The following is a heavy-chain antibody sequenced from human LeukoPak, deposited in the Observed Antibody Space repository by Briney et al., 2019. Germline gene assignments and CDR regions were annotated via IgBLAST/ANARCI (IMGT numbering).Heavy chain of an antibody. D-gene: IGHD3-3*01. CDR2: ISAYNGNT. CDR1: GYTFTSYG. Sequence: ASVKVSCKASGYTFTSYGISWVRQAPGQGLEWMGWISAYNGNTNYAQKLQGRVTMTTDTSTSTAYIELKSLRSDDTAVYYCARDLGIRFLEWLPPGGINWFDPWGQGTLVTVSS. J-gene: IGHJ5*02. CDR3: ARDLGIRFLEWLPPGGINWFDP. V-gene: IGHV1-18*01.